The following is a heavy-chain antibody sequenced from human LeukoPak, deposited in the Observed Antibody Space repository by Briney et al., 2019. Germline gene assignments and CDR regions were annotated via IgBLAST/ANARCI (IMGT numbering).Heavy chain of an antibody. CDR1: GFTFSSCS. CDR2: ISSSTSYI. D-gene: IGHD2-2*01. V-gene: IGHV3-21*01. CDR3: AREGSTSYYFDY. J-gene: IGHJ4*02. Sequence: GGSLRLSCAASGFTFSSCSMNWVRQAPGKGLEWVSSISSSTSYIYYADSVKGRFTISRDNAKNSLYLQMDSLRAEDTAVYYCAREGSTSYYFDYWGQGTLVPSPQ.